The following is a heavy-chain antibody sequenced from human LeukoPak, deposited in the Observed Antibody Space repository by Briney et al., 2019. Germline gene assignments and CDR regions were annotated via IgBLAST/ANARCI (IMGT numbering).Heavy chain of an antibody. CDR2: MNPNSGNT. CDR3: ARVSEERRGYSSSWPYWYFDL. V-gene: IGHV1-8*01. Sequence: ASVKVSCKASGYTFTSYDINWVRQATGQGLEWMGWMNPNSGNTGYAQKFQGRVTMTRNTSISTAYMELSSLRPEDTAVYYCARVSEERRGYSSSWPYWYFDLWGRGTLVTVSS. J-gene: IGHJ2*01. D-gene: IGHD6-13*01. CDR1: GYTFTSYD.